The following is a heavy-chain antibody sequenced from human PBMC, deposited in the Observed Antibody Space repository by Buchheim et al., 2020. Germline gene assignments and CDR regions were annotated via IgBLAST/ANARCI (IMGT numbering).Heavy chain of an antibody. CDR2: ISYDGSTK. Sequence: QVQLVESGGGVVQPGRSLRLSCAASGFTFSSYGMHWVRQAPGKGLEWVAVISYDGSTKYYADSVKGRFTISSDNSTNTLNLQMNSLRAEDTAVNYCAKEKWELLIDYWGQGTL. CDR1: GFTFSSYG. D-gene: IGHD1-26*01. V-gene: IGHV3-30*18. J-gene: IGHJ4*02. CDR3: AKEKWELLIDY.